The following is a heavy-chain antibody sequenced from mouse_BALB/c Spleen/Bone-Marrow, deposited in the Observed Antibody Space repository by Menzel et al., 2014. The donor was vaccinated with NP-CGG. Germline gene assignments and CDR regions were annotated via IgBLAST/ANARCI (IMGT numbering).Heavy chain of an antibody. CDR2: IHYSGIT. CDR1: DYSITSGYS. V-gene: IGHV3-1*02. CDR3: ARWGKGAWFAY. J-gene: IGHJ3*01. Sequence: KLMESGPDLVKPSQSLSLTCTVTDYSITSGYSWHWIRQFPGNKLEWMGYIHYSGITNYSPSLKSRISFTRDTSKNLFFLHLNSVTTEDTATYYCARWGKGAWFAYWGQGTLVTVSA. D-gene: IGHD1-3*01.